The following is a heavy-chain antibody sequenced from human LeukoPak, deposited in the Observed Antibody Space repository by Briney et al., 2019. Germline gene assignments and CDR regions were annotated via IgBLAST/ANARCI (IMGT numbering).Heavy chain of an antibody. CDR3: AKDKGWSSFEY. CDR1: GFTFSSYS. CDR2: ISSSSSYI. V-gene: IGHV3-21*01. J-gene: IGHJ4*02. Sequence: GGSLRLSRAASGFTFSSYSMNWVRQAPGKGLEWASSISSSSSYIYYADSVKGRFTISRDNSKNTVYLQMNSLRVEDTAVYYCAKDKGWSSFEYWGQGTLVTVSS. D-gene: IGHD6-19*01.